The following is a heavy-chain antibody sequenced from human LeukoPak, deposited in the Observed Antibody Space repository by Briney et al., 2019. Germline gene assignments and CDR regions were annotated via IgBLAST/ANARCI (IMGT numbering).Heavy chain of an antibody. V-gene: IGHV4-34*01. D-gene: IGHD6-6*01. Sequence: GSLRLSCAASGFTVSSNYMSWVRQPPGKGLEWIGEINHSGSTNYNPSLKSRVTISVDTSKNQFSLKLSSVTAADTAVYYCARLGGYEYSSSSGIDYWGQGTLVTVSS. CDR3: ARLGGYEYSSSSGIDY. J-gene: IGHJ4*02. CDR1: GFTVSSNY. CDR2: INHSGST.